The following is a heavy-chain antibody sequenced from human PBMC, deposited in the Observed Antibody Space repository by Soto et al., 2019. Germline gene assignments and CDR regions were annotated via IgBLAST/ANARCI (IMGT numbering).Heavy chain of an antibody. CDR1: GFTFSTYG. CDR3: ATSRLAYSGYDPIDY. D-gene: IGHD5-12*01. Sequence: QVQLVESGGGVVQPGRSLRLSCAASGFTFSTYGMHWVRQAPGKGLEWMAVIWYDGSNKYYADSVKGRFTTSRDNSKNTLYLQMNSLRAEDTAVYYCATSRLAYSGYDPIDYWGQGTLVTVSS. CDR2: IWYDGSNK. J-gene: IGHJ4*02. V-gene: IGHV3-33*01.